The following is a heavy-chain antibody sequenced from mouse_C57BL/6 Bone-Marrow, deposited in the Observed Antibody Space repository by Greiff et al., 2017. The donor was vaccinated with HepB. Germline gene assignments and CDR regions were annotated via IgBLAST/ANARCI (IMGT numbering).Heavy chain of an antibody. CDR1: GYTFTSYW. CDR2: IYPGNSDT. D-gene: IGHD1-1*01. CDR3: ARENYYGSVDY. V-gene: IGHV1-5*01. Sequence: EVQLQQSGTVLARPGASVKMSCKTSGYTFTSYWMHWVKQRPGQGLEWIGAIYPGNSDTSYNQKFKGKAKLTADKSSSTAYMELRSLTSEDSAVYFCARENYYGSVDYWGQGTTLTVSS. J-gene: IGHJ2*01.